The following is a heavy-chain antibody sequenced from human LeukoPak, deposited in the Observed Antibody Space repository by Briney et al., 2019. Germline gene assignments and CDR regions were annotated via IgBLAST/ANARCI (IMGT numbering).Heavy chain of an antibody. Sequence: GASVKVSCKASGYTFTTYGITWVQQAPGQGLEWMGWISAYNGNTNYAQKLQGRVTMTTDTSTSTAYMELRSLRSDDTAVYYCARALVDGYKELGYWGQGTLVTVSS. V-gene: IGHV1-18*01. CDR1: GYTFTTYG. J-gene: IGHJ4*02. D-gene: IGHD5-24*01. CDR3: ARALVDGYKELGY. CDR2: ISAYNGNT.